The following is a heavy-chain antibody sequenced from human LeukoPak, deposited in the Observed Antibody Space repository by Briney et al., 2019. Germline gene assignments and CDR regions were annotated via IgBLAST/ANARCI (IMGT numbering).Heavy chain of an antibody. CDR2: IYYSGST. Sequence: SETLSLTCTVSGGSISSSSYYWGWIRQPPGKGLEWIGSIYYSGSTYYNPSLKSRVTISVDTSKNQFSLKLSSVTAADTAVYYCARSAVLLWFGDSGYMDVWGKGTTVTVSS. V-gene: IGHV4-39*01. D-gene: IGHD3-10*01. J-gene: IGHJ6*03. CDR1: GGSISSSSYY. CDR3: ARSAVLLWFGDSGYMDV.